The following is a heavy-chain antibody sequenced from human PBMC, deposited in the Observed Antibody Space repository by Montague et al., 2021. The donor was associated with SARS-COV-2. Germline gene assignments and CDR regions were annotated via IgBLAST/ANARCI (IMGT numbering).Heavy chain of an antibody. CDR3: ARVFPRWLQFDPYFDY. CDR1: GGSINSNSYY. Sequence: SETLSLICTVSGGSINSNSYYWGWIRQPPGQGLEWIGSIYYSGRHYYNPSLKSRVTISVDTSKNQFSLKLSSVTAADTAVYYCARVFPRWLQFDPYFDYWGQGTLVTVSS. D-gene: IGHD5-24*01. V-gene: IGHV4-39*07. J-gene: IGHJ4*02. CDR2: IYYSGRH.